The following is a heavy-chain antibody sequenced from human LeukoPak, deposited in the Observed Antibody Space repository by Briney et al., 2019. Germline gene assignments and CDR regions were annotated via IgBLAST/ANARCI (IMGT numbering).Heavy chain of an antibody. CDR2: IWYDGSNK. V-gene: IGHV3-33*08. J-gene: IGHJ4*02. CDR1: GFTFSRFG. D-gene: IGHD2-8*01. CDR3: ARERVEDCSNGVCYWLCDD. Sequence: PGRSLRLSCAASGFTFSRFGMHWARQAPGKGLEWVAVIWYDGSNKQYADSVKGRFTISRDNSKNTLYLQMNSLRAEDTAVYYCARERVEDCSNGVCYWLCDDWGQGALVTVSS.